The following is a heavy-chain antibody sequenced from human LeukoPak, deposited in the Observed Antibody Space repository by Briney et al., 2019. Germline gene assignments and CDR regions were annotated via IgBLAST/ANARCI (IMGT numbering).Heavy chain of an antibody. J-gene: IGHJ4*02. CDR2: ISAYNGNT. CDR1: GYTFTSYG. Sequence: ASVKVSCKASGYTFTSYGISWVRQAPGQGLEWMGWISAYNGNTNYAQKLQGRVTMTTDTSTRTAYMELRSLRSDDTAVYYCARGLWAVAASYYFDYWGQGTLVTVSS. V-gene: IGHV1-18*01. CDR3: ARGLWAVAASYYFDY. D-gene: IGHD6-19*01.